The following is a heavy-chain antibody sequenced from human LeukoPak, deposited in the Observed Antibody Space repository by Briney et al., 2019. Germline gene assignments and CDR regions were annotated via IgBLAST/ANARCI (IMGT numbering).Heavy chain of an antibody. Sequence: GGSLRLSCAASRFTFSTYWMHWVRQAPGKGLVWVSRINSDGSSTGYADSVKGRFTISRDNAKNSLYLQMNSLRAEDTAVYYCARSAYYYDSSGTPLGAFDIWGQGTMVTVSS. CDR1: RFTFSTYW. CDR3: ARSAYYYDSSGTPLGAFDI. D-gene: IGHD3-22*01. J-gene: IGHJ3*02. CDR2: INSDGSST. V-gene: IGHV3-74*01.